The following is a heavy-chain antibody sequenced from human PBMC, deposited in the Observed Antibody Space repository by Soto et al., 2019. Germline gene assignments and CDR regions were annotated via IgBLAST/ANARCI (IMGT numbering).Heavy chain of an antibody. CDR3: GKDISPGGMDV. CDR2: IYYNSDRI. CDR1: GLTLQDYA. J-gene: IGHJ6*04. V-gene: IGHV3-9*01. Sequence: EVQLVESGGGLVQPGGSLRLSCAGSGLTLQDYAMHWVRQAPGKGLEWVSGIYYNSDRIDYADSVKGRFTNSRDNARDSLYLQMNSLRTEDTAFYYCGKDISPGGMDVWGRGIMVTVSS.